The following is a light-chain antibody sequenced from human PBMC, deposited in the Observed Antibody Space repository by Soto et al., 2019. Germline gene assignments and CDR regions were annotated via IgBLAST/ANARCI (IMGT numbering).Light chain of an antibody. V-gene: IGKV2D-29*02. Sequence: DIVMTQTPLSLSVTPGQPASISCKSSTSLVFGDGRTNLYWYLRRPGQSPQLLISQVSNRFTGVPDKFSGSGSGTDFTLRISRVEAEDVGIYYCLHSVQSPWTFGQGTKVEI. J-gene: IGKJ1*01. CDR1: TSLVFGDGRTN. CDR3: LHSVQSPWT. CDR2: QVS.